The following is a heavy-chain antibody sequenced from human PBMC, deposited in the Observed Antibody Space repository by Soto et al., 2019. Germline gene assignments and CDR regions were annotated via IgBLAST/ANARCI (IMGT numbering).Heavy chain of an antibody. CDR3: AHPRGYGVFDAVDI. CDR1: GFLFSTYA. D-gene: IGHD4-17*01. V-gene: IGHV3-23*01. Sequence: GGSLRLYCAAPGFLFSTYAMNWVRQAPGKGLEWVSAISSNGDSTYYAESVRGRFTISRDNSINTLYLQMRSLRPDDTAVYYCAHPRGYGVFDAVDIWGQGTMVTVSS. J-gene: IGHJ3*02. CDR2: ISSNGDST.